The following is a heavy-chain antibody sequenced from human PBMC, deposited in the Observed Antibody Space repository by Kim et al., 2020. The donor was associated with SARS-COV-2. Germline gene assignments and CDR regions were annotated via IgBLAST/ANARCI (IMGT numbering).Heavy chain of an antibody. CDR2: ISYDGSNK. D-gene: IGHD2-21*02. CDR1: GFTFSSYG. Sequence: GGSLRLSCAASGFTFSSYGMHWVRQAPGKGLEWVAVISYDGSNKYYADSVKGRFTISRDNSKNTLXXQMNSLRAEXTAVYYCANXGSXGGNSGWGQGTLVTVSS. J-gene: IGHJ4*02. V-gene: IGHV3-30*18. CDR3: ANXGSXGGNSG.